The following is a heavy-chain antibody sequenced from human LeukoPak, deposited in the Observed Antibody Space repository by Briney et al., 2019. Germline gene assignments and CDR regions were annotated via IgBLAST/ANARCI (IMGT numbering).Heavy chain of an antibody. CDR2: IYYTGST. V-gene: IGHV4-39*01. J-gene: IGHJ5*02. CDR1: GDSISSTTYN. D-gene: IGHD2-15*01. Sequence: PSETLSLTCTVSGDSISSTTYNWGWIRQPPGKGLEWIGSIYYTGSTYYNPSLKSRVTMSVDTSKNQFSLKLNSVTAADTAVYYCARGFRYCSGGSCYPGVNWFDHWGQGTLVTVSS. CDR3: ARGFRYCSGGSCYPGVNWFDH.